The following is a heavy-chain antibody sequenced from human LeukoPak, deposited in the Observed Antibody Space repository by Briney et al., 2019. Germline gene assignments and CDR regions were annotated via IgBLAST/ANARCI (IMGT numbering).Heavy chain of an antibody. Sequence: SETLSLTCTVSGGSIRSGSHYWAWIRQPPGKGLEWIGSIYYSGSTYYNPSPENRVTISIDTSKNHFSLKLSSLSAADTSVYYCAKRDDSGGNLVDLWGQGTLVTVS. CDR1: GGSIRSGSHY. CDR3: AKRDDSGGNLVDL. CDR2: IYYSGST. V-gene: IGHV4-39*02. D-gene: IGHD3-22*01. J-gene: IGHJ4*02.